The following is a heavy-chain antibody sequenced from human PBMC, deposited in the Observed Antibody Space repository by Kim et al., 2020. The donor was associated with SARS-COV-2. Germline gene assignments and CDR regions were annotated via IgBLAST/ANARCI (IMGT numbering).Heavy chain of an antibody. CDR3: AGMGIAAAGGYYYGMDV. Sequence: SVKVSCKASGGTFSSYAISWVRQAPGQGLEWMGGIIPIFGTANYAQKFQGRVTITADESTSTAYMELSSLRSEDTAVYYCAGMGIAAAGGYYYGMDVWGQGTTVTVSS. CDR2: IIPIFGTA. V-gene: IGHV1-69*13. J-gene: IGHJ6*02. CDR1: GGTFSSYA. D-gene: IGHD6-13*01.